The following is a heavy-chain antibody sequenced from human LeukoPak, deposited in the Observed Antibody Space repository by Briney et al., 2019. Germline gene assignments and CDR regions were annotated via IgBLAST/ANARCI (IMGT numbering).Heavy chain of an antibody. D-gene: IGHD4-17*01. CDR2: ISSSSSYI. CDR1: GXTFSSST. J-gene: IGHJ4*02. Sequence: GGSLRLSCAASGXTFSSSTINWVRQAPGKGLEWVSSISSSSSYIYYADSVKGRFTISRDNAKNSLFLQMNSLRAEDTAVYYCATGDDYGDYFTYYWGQGTLVTVSS. V-gene: IGHV3-21*01. CDR3: ATGDDYGDYFTYY.